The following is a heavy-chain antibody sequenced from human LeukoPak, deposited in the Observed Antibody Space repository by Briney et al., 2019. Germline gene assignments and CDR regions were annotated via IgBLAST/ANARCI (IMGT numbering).Heavy chain of an antibody. Sequence: PSGTLSLTCAVSGGSITTTNWWSWVRQPPGKGLEWIGEVHLSGATNYNPSLESRVSMSIDKSKNHLSLEVTSVTAADTAIYYCTRESGAFSPFGFWGQGTLLTVSS. V-gene: IGHV4-4*02. D-gene: IGHD1-26*01. J-gene: IGHJ4*02. CDR2: VHLSGAT. CDR1: GGSITTTNW. CDR3: TRESGAFSPFGF.